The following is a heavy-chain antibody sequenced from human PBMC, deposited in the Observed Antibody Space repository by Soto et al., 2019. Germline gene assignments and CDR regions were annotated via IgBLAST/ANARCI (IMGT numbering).Heavy chain of an antibody. J-gene: IGHJ6*02. CDR1: GFTFSSYE. V-gene: IGHV3-48*03. CDR3: ARERVDTATDYYYYYGMDV. Sequence: PGGSLRLSCAASGFTFSSYEMNWVRQAPGKGLEWVSYISSSGSTIYYADSVKGRFTISRDNAKNSLYLQMNSLRAEDTAVYYCARERVDTATDYYYYYGMDVWGQGTTVTVSS. CDR2: ISSSGSTI. D-gene: IGHD5-18*01.